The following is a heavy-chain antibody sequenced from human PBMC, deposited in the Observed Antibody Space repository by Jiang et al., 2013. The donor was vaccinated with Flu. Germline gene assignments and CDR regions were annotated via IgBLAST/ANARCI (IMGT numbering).Heavy chain of an antibody. CDR1: GYTFLSYA. V-gene: IGHV1-3*01. D-gene: IGHD3-16*01. Sequence: SGAEVKKPGAPVLISCKASGYTFLSYAIHWVRQAPGQRLEWMGWINVGNGNTKYSQEFLGRVTITRDTSTITAYMELSSLRSEDTAVYYCARRVGRTFDYWGQGTLVTVSS. CDR2: INVGNGNT. J-gene: IGHJ4*02. CDR3: ARRVGRTFDY.